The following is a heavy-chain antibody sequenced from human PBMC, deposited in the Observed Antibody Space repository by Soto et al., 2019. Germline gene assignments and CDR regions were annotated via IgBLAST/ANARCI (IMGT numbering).Heavy chain of an antibody. V-gene: IGHV3-15*07. Sequence: EVQLVESGGGLVKPGGSLRLSCAASGFTFSNAWMNWVRQAPGKGLEWVGRIKSKTDGGTTDYAAPVKGRFTISRDDSKNTLYLQMNSLKTEDTAVCYCTTDIVVVSYYYGMDVWGQGTTVTVSS. CDR1: GFTFSNAW. D-gene: IGHD2-2*01. J-gene: IGHJ6*02. CDR3: TTDIVVVSYYYGMDV. CDR2: IKSKTDGGTT.